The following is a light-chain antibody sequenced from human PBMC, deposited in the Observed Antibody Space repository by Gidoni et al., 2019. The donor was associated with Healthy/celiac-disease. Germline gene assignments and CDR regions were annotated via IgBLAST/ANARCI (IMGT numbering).Light chain of an antibody. V-gene: IGKV3-15*01. CDR3: QQYNNWPPIP. Sequence: EIVMTQSPATLSVSPGERATLPCRASQSVSSNLAWYQQKPGQAPRLLIYGASTRATGIPARFSGSGSGTEFTLTIRSLQSEDFAVYYCQQYNNWPPIPFGQGTRLEIK. J-gene: IGKJ5*01. CDR1: QSVSSN. CDR2: GAS.